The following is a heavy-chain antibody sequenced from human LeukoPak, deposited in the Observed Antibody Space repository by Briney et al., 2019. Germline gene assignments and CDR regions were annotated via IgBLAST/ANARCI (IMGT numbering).Heavy chain of an antibody. J-gene: IGHJ4*02. Sequence: SETLSLTCTVSGDSISRSTYYWAWIRQPPGKGLEWIGSVYYGRSPYFNPSLESRATISVDTSKNHFSLKMSSVTAADTAVYYCARSGGTGTFSYWGQGTLVTVSS. CDR3: ARSGGTGTFSY. V-gene: IGHV4-39*02. CDR2: VYYGRSP. CDR1: GDSISRSTYY. D-gene: IGHD7-27*01.